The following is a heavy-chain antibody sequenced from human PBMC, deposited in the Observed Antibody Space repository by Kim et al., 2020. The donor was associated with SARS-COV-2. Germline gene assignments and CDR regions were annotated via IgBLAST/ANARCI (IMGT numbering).Heavy chain of an antibody. D-gene: IGHD2-8*01. CDR3: ARHDPKLLISPWYFDY. CDR1: GYTFTSYG. Sequence: ASVKVSCKASGYTFTSYGISWVRQAPGQGLEWMGWISAYNGNTNYAQKLQGRVTMTTDTSTSTAYMELRSLRSDDTAVYYCARHDPKLLISPWYFDYWGQGTLVTVSS. V-gene: IGHV1-18*01. CDR2: ISAYNGNT. J-gene: IGHJ4*02.